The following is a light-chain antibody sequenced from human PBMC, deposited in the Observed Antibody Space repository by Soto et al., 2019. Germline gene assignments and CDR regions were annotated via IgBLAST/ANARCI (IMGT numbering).Light chain of an antibody. V-gene: IGKV3-20*01. J-gene: IGKJ1*01. Sequence: EIVLKQSPGTLSLSPGEKATLSCRASQSVSSSYLAWYQQKPGQAPRLLIYGASSRATGIPDRFSGSGSGTDFTLTISRLEPEDFAVYYCQQYGSSHWTFGQGTKVDIK. CDR3: QQYGSSHWT. CDR2: GAS. CDR1: QSVSSSY.